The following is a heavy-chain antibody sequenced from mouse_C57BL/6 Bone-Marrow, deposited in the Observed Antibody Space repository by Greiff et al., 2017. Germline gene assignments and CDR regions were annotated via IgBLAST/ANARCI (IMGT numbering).Heavy chain of an antibody. Sequence: DVKLQESGGGLVQPGESLKLSCESNEYEFPSHDMSWVRKTPEKRLELVAAINSDGGSTYYPDTMERRFIIYRDNTKKTLYLQMSSLRSEDTALYYCARQGYYYAMDYWGQGTSVTVSS. CDR2: INSDGGST. CDR1: EYEFPSHD. D-gene: IGHD2-2*01. V-gene: IGHV5-2*01. CDR3: ARQGYYYAMDY. J-gene: IGHJ4*01.